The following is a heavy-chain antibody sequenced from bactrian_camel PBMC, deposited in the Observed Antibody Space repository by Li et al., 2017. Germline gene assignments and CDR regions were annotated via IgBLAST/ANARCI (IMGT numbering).Heavy chain of an antibody. Sequence: EVQLVESGGGSVEAGGSLRLSCAASGYLYATYKMGWFRQRPGERSEGIASIDSDGDDSYADSVKGRFTISKGNDKSTLYLQMDGLKPDDSAKYYCAWDHDTKTAVRFYDVPGFRYKGQGTQVTVS. CDR1: GYLYATYK. V-gene: IGHV3S32*01. J-gene: IGHJ4*01. CDR2: IDSDGDD. D-gene: IGHD1*01.